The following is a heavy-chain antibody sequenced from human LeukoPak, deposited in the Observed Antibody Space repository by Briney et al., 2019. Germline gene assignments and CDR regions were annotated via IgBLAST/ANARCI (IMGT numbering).Heavy chain of an antibody. V-gene: IGHV3-21*01. J-gene: IGHJ5*02. CDR2: ISTSSSYI. D-gene: IGHD2-15*01. CDR3: ARGADGVSSNSRGWFDP. Sequence: GGSLRLSCAASGFTFSSYNMNWVRQAPGKGLEWVSSISTSSSYIYYADSVKGRFTISRDNARNSLYLQMNTLRAEDTAVYSCARGADGVSSNSRGWFDPWGQGTLVTVSS. CDR1: GFTFSSYN.